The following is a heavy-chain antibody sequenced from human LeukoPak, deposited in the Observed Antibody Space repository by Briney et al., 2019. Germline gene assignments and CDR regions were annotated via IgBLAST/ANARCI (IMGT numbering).Heavy chain of an antibody. D-gene: IGHD2-21*02. J-gene: IGHJ4*02. CDR3: ARHGKTYCGGDCYPLDY. V-gene: IGHV5-51*01. CDR1: GYSFSNYW. Sequence: GESLKISCKGSGYSFSNYWIGWVRQMPGKGLEWMGIIYPGDSDTRHSPSFQGQVTISADKSISTAYLQWSSLKASDTAMYYCARHGKTYCGGDCYPLDYWGQGTLVTVSS. CDR2: IYPGDSDT.